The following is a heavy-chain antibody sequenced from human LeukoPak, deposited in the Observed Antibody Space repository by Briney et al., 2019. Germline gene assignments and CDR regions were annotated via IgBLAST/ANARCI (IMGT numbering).Heavy chain of an antibody. Sequence: ASVKVSCKASGYTFTGYYMHWVRQAPGQGLEWMGWINPNSGGTNYAQKFQGRVTMTRDTSISTAYMELSRLRSDDTAVYYCARDRSTTIFGVVTHFDYWGREPWSPSPQ. V-gene: IGHV1-2*02. CDR2: INPNSGGT. CDR3: ARDRSTTIFGVVTHFDY. D-gene: IGHD3-3*01. CDR1: GYTFTGYY. J-gene: IGHJ4*02.